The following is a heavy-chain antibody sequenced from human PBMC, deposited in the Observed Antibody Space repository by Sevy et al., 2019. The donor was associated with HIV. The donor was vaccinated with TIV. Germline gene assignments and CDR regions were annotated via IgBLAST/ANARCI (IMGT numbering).Heavy chain of an antibody. Sequence: ASVKVSCKASGYTFTGYYMHWARQAPGQGLEWMGWINPNSGGTNYAQKFQGRVTMTRDTSISTAYMELSRLRSDDTAVYYWARAGSSWYEDGYYGMDVWGQGTTVTVSS. CDR3: ARAGSSWYEDGYYGMDV. CDR1: GYTFTGYY. CDR2: INPNSGGT. V-gene: IGHV1-2*02. D-gene: IGHD6-13*01. J-gene: IGHJ6*02.